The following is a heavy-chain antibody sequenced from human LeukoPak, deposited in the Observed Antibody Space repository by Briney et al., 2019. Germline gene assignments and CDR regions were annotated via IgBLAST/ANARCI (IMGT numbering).Heavy chain of an antibody. V-gene: IGHV4-59*08. Sequence: PSETLSLTCTVSGGSISSYYWSWIRQPPGKGLEWIGYIYSSGSAKYNSSLQSRVTISEDTSKNQFSLKLSSVTAADTAVYYCARHEVGYCSGGSCPYYFDYWGQGTLVTVSS. CDR1: GGSISSYY. J-gene: IGHJ4*02. CDR3: ARHEVGYCSGGSCPYYFDY. CDR2: IYSSGSA. D-gene: IGHD2-15*01.